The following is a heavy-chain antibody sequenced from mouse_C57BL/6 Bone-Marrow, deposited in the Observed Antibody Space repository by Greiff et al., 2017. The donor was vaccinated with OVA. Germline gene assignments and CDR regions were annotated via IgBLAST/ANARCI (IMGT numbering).Heavy chain of an antibody. D-gene: IGHD2-4*01. CDR1: GYTFTDYE. J-gene: IGHJ3*01. CDR2: IDPETGGT. CDR3: TRRSIYYDYDDVVAY. V-gene: IGHV1-15*01. Sequence: QVQLQQSGAELVRPGASVTLSCKASGYTFTDYEMHWVKQTPVHGLEWIGAIDPETGGTAYNQKFKGKAILTADKSSSTAYMELRSLTSEDSAVYYCTRRSIYYDYDDVVAYWGQGTLVTVSA.